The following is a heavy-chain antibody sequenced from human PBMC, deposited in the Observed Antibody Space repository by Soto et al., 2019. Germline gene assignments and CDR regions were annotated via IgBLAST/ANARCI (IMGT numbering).Heavy chain of an antibody. CDR2: INHVGIT. D-gene: IGHD1-26*01. CDR1: GGSFRGFY. Sequence: SETLSLTCAVSGGSFRGFYWTWIRQSPGKGLEWLGDINHVGITNYNPSLKSRVSIPVDTSKSQFSLKLSSVTAADTAVYYCAKERWELYYYYGMDVWGQGTTVTVSS. CDR3: AKERWELYYYYGMDV. J-gene: IGHJ6*02. V-gene: IGHV4-34*01.